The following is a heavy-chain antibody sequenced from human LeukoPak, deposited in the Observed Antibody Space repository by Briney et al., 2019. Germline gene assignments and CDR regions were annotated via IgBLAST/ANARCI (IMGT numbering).Heavy chain of an antibody. D-gene: IGHD4-17*01. CDR3: PRDFGDYVFDY. Sequence: ASVKVSCKASLYTHTSSMIRWGRQAPGQGLEWMGWISAYNGNTNYAQKLRGRVTMTTDTSTSTAYMELRSLRSDEPHVYYCPRDFGDYVFDYWGQGTLVTVSS. V-gene: IGHV1-18*01. CDR2: ISAYNGNT. CDR1: LYTHTSSM. J-gene: IGHJ4*02.